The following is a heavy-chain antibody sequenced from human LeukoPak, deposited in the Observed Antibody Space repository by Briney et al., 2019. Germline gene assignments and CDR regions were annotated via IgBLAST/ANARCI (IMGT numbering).Heavy chain of an antibody. Sequence: PSETLSLTCTVSGGSISSYYWSWIRQPPGKGLEWIGYIYYSGSTYYNPSLKSRVTISVDTSKNQFSLKLSSVTAADTAVYYCARRTGLRENWFDPWGQGTLVTVSS. J-gene: IGHJ5*02. V-gene: IGHV4-59*04. CDR2: IYYSGST. D-gene: IGHD3-3*01. CDR3: ARRTGLRENWFDP. CDR1: GGSISSYY.